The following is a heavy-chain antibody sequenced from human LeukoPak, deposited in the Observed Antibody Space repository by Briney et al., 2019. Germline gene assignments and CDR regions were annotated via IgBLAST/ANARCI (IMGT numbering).Heavy chain of an antibody. CDR2: INPNSGGT. J-gene: IGHJ3*02. Sequence: ASVKVSCKASGYTFTGYYMHWVRQAPGQGLEWMGRINPNSGGTNYAQKFQGRVTMTRDTSISTAYMEPSRLRSDDTAVYYCARDPEGSSDAFDIWGQGTMVTVSS. D-gene: IGHD6-6*01. CDR1: GYTFTGYY. CDR3: ARDPEGSSDAFDI. V-gene: IGHV1-2*06.